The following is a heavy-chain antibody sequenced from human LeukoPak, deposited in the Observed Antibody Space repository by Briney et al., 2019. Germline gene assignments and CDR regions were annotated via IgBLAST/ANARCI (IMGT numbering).Heavy chain of an antibody. CDR2: ISAYNGNT. J-gene: IGHJ3*02. D-gene: IGHD5-12*01. Sequence: ASVKVSCKASGYTFTSYGISWVRQAPGQGLEWMGWISAYNGNTNYAQKLQGRVTMTTDTSTSTAYMELSSLRSEDTAVYYCARACMLWGSGYDEDAFDIWGQGTMVTVSS. CDR1: GYTFTSYG. CDR3: ARACMLWGSGYDEDAFDI. V-gene: IGHV1-18*01.